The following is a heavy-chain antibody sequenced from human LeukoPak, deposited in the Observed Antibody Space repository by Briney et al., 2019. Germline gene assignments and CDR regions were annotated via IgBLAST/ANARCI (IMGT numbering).Heavy chain of an antibody. V-gene: IGHV4-59*11. Sequence: SETLSLTCTVSGGSISSHYWSWIRQPPGKGLEGIGYIYYSGSTNYNPSLKSRVTISVDTSKNQFSLKLSSVTAADTAVYYCARRQRWLQCFDYWGQGTLVTVSS. CDR3: ARRQRWLQCFDY. CDR2: IYYSGST. CDR1: GGSISSHY. D-gene: IGHD5-24*01. J-gene: IGHJ4*02.